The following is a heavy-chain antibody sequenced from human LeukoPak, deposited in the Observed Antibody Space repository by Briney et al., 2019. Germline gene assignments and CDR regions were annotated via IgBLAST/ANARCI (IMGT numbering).Heavy chain of an antibody. CDR3: ARSARLMKGVVEVTALDD. V-gene: IGHV3-30*03. J-gene: IGHJ4*02. Sequence: GGSLRLSCAASGFTFSSYGMHWVRQAPGKGLEWVAVISYDGSNKYYADSVKGRFTISRDNSKNTLYLQMNSLRAEDTAVYYCARSARLMKGVVEVTALDDWGQGTLVTVSS. CDR1: GFTFSSYG. CDR2: ISYDGSNK. D-gene: IGHD3-3*01.